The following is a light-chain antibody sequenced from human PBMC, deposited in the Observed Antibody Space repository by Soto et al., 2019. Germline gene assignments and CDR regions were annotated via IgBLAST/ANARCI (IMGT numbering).Light chain of an antibody. Sequence: DIQITPSPSSLSASVGDRVTITCRASQGISTYLNWYQQKPGKAPKLLIYAASSLQSGVPSTFSGRESETDFTLTIRSLQTEDFANYSCQQSYSTTWTVGPGTKVDI. CDR2: AAS. CDR3: QQSYSTTWT. V-gene: IGKV1-39*01. CDR1: QGISTY. J-gene: IGKJ1*01.